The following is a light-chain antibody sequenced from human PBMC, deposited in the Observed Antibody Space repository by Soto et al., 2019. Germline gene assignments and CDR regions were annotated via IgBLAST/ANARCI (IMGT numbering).Light chain of an antibody. Sequence: QSALTQPASVSGSPGQSITISCTGTSSDVGGYNYVSWHQQHPGKAPKLTIFDVSNRPSGVSNRFSGSKSGNTASLTISGLQAEDEADCYCSSYTSSSTYVFGTGTKVTVL. CDR2: DVS. V-gene: IGLV2-14*01. J-gene: IGLJ1*01. CDR3: SSYTSSSTYV. CDR1: SSDVGGYNY.